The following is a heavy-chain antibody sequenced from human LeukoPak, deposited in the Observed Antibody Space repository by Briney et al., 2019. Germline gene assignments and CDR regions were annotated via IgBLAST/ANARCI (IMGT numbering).Heavy chain of an antibody. J-gene: IGHJ4*02. V-gene: IGHV4-59*01. CDR1: GGSISSYY. CDR3: ARGGDRSFDY. D-gene: IGHD3-10*01. CDR2: IYDSGST. Sequence: SSETLSLTCTVSGGSISSYYWSWIRQPPGKGLEWIGYIYDSGSTNYNPSLKSRVTISVDTSKNQFSLKLSSVTAADTAVYYCARGGDRSFDYWGQGTLVTVSS.